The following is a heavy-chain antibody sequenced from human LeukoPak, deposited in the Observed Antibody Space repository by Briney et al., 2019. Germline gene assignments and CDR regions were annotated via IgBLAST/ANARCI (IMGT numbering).Heavy chain of an antibody. J-gene: IGHJ5*02. V-gene: IGHV3-66*01. Sequence: GGSLTLSCAASGFTVSTNYMRWVSQAPGKGLEWDSIIYSGGSTHYAASVKRRFTISRNNSKNTLYLQINSLRAEDTAVYYWARVRGYSGYDQGGNWFDPWGQGTLVTVSS. CDR2: IYSGGST. CDR3: ARVRGYSGYDQGGNWFDP. D-gene: IGHD5-12*01. CDR1: GFTVSTNY.